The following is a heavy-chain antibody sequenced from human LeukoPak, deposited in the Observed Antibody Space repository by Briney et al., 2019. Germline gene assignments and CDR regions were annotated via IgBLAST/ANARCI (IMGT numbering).Heavy chain of an antibody. D-gene: IGHD3-3*01. CDR3: ARGGVVRAIFGVVIIGRAWFDP. CDR2: INPSGGST. V-gene: IGHV1-46*01. CDR1: GYSFTSYH. J-gene: IGHJ5*02. Sequence: ASVKVSCKASGYSFTSYHMHWVRRAPGQGLEWMGTINPSGGSTTYAQKFQGRVTMTRDTSTSTVYMELSSLRCEDTAVYYCARGGVVRAIFGVVIIGRAWFDPWGQGTLVTVSS.